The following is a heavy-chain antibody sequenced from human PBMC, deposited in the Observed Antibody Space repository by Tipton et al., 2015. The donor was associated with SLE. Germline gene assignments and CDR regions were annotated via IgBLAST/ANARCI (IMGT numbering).Heavy chain of an antibody. Sequence: SLRLSCVASGFSFSSYEMNWVRQAPGKGLEWVSYISGSGSTIFYADSVKGRFTISRDNTQNSVYLQMKSLRAEDTAVYYCVRDRYYAQDYWGQGTLVTVSS. CDR3: VRDRYYAQDY. CDR2: ISGSGSTI. J-gene: IGHJ4*02. D-gene: IGHD3-22*01. CDR1: GFSFSSYE. V-gene: IGHV3-48*03.